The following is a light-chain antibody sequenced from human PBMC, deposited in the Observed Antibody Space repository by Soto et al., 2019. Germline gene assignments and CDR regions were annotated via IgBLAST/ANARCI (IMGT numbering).Light chain of an antibody. Sequence: DIQMTQPPSTLSASVGYRVTITCRASQNIGNWLAWYQQKPGKTTDLLIYDASSLESGVPLRFSGSGSGTEFPLTICSLQTDDSATYYCQQYNDEPWTFGQGTKV. CDR3: QQYNDEPWT. V-gene: IGKV1-5*01. CDR1: QNIGNW. CDR2: DAS. J-gene: IGKJ1*01.